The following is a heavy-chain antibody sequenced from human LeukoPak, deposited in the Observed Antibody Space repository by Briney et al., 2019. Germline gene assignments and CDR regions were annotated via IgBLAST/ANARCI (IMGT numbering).Heavy chain of an antibody. CDR3: ARARAIYGDYFGRDAFDI. V-gene: IGHV3-21*01. D-gene: IGHD4-17*01. J-gene: IGHJ3*02. CDR1: GFTFSSYS. Sequence: PGGSLRLSCAASGFTFSSYSMNWVRQAPGKGLEWVSSISSSSSCIYYADSVKGRFTISRDNAKNSLYLQMNSLRAEDTAVYYCARARAIYGDYFGRDAFDIWGQGTMVTVSS. CDR2: ISSSSSCI.